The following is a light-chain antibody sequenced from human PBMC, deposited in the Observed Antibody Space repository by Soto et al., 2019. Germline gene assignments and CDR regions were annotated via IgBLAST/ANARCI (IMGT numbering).Light chain of an antibody. CDR2: EVS. J-gene: IGLJ1*01. V-gene: IGLV2-14*01. CDR3: SSYTSGSAPLV. CDR1: SSDVGGYNY. Sequence: QSALTQPASVSGSPGQSITISCTGTSSDVGGYNYVSWHQQHPGKAPKLIIYEVSNRPSGVSNRFSGSKSGNTASLTISGLQAEDEADYYCSSYTSGSAPLVFGTGTKVTVL.